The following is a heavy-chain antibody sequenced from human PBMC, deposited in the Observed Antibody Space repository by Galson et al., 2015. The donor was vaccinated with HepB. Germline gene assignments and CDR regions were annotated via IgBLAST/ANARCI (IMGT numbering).Heavy chain of an antibody. Sequence: SVKVSCKASGYTFTNYGISWVRQAPGQGLEWMGWISAYNGNTNYAQNLQGRVTMTIDTSTSTGYMELRSLISDDTAVYYCVRESTRYYYDSSGHYWTYWGQGTLVTVSS. D-gene: IGHD3-22*01. CDR1: GYTFTNYG. V-gene: IGHV1-18*04. CDR2: ISAYNGNT. J-gene: IGHJ4*02. CDR3: VRESTRYYYDSSGHYWTY.